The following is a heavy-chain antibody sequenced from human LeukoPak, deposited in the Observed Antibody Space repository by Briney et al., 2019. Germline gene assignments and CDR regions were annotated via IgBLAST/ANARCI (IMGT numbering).Heavy chain of an antibody. CDR1: GGSISSGNYY. D-gene: IGHD5-18*01. CDR2: IYYSGST. CDR3: ARATRIQLWSPFDY. V-gene: IGHV4-61*01. Sequence: PSETLSLTCTVSGGSISSGNYYWSWIRQPPGKGLEWIGYIYYSGSTNYNPSLKSRVTISVDTSKNQFSLKLSSVTAADTAVYYCARATRIQLWSPFDYWGQGTLVTVSS. J-gene: IGHJ4*02.